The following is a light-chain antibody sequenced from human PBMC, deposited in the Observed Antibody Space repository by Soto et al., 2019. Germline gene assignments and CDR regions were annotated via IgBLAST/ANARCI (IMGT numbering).Light chain of an antibody. Sequence: DIKITQSPSSLSLSAGDRVTITCRASQSISSYLNWYQQKPGKAPKLLIYAASSLQSGVPSRFSGSGSGTDFTLTISSLQPEDFATYYCPQCSIPPRPFGEGTKVDI. CDR2: AAS. J-gene: IGKJ1*01. CDR1: QSISSY. V-gene: IGKV1-39*01. CDR3: PQCSIPPRP.